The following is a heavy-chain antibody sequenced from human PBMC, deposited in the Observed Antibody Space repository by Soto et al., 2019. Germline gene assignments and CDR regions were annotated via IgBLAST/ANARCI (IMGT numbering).Heavy chain of an antibody. D-gene: IGHD6-19*01. CDR2: IYYTGIT. Sequence: SETLSLTCTVSGGSISSSSYYWGWIRQPPGKGLEWIGNIYYTGITHYKPSLKSRATISIDTSKNQFSLNLSSGTATDTAVYYCARPARQDTVAGNYWGQGTLVTVSS. CDR1: GGSISSSSYY. V-gene: IGHV4-39*01. CDR3: ARPARQDTVAGNY. J-gene: IGHJ4*02.